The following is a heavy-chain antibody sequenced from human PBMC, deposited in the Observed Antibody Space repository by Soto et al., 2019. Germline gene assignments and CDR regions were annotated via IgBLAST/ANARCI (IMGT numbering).Heavy chain of an antibody. J-gene: IGHJ4*02. CDR1: GFTFSSYI. Sequence: GGSLRLTCAASGFTFSSYIMNWVRQAPGKGLEWVSSISRSSTYIYYADSVRGRFTISRDNAKNSLYLQMNSLRAGDTAVYYCARTLDEGSGQGDFDYWGQGTLVTVSS. CDR3: ARTLDEGSGQGDFDY. V-gene: IGHV3-21*01. CDR2: ISRSSTYI. D-gene: IGHD3-10*01.